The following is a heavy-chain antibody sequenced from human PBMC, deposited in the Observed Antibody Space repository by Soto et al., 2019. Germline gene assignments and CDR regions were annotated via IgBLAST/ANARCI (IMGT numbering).Heavy chain of an antibody. CDR2: IYYSGST. J-gene: IGHJ5*02. CDR1: GGSISSYY. CDR3: ARRYYDSSGYSGNWFDP. V-gene: IGHV4-59*01. Sequence: QVQLQESGPGLVKPSETLSLTCTVSGGSISSYYWSWIRQPPGKGLEWIGYIYYSGSTNYNPSLKSRVTISVDTSKNQFSLKLSSVTAADTAVYYCARRYYDSSGYSGNWFDPWGQGTLVTVSS. D-gene: IGHD3-22*01.